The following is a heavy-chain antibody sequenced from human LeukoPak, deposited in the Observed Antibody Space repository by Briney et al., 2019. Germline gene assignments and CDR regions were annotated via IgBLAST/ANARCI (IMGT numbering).Heavy chain of an antibody. Sequence: SETLSLTCGVSGGSISSSNWWSWVRQPPGKGLEWIGEIYHSGSTNYNPSLKSRVTISVDKSKNQFSLKLSSVTAADTAVYYCARESYYYDSSGLLDYWGQGTLVTVSS. D-gene: IGHD3-22*01. CDR3: ARESYYYDSSGLLDY. CDR2: IYHSGST. V-gene: IGHV4-4*02. CDR1: GGSISSSNW. J-gene: IGHJ4*02.